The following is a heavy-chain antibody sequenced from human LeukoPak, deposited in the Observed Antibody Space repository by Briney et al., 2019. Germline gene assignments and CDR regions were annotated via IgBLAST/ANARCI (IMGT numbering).Heavy chain of an antibody. CDR2: IRYDGSNK. Sequence: GGSLRLSCAASGFTFSSYGMHWVRQAPGKGLEWVAFIRYDGSNKYYADSVKGRVTISRDNSKNTLYLQMNSLRAEDTAVYYCAKVIVGAIGPVDYWGQGTLVTVSS. D-gene: IGHD1-26*01. J-gene: IGHJ4*02. CDR3: AKVIVGAIGPVDY. CDR1: GFTFSSYG. V-gene: IGHV3-30*02.